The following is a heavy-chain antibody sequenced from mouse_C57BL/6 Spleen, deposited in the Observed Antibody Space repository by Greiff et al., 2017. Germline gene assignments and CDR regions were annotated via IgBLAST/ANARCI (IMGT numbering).Heavy chain of an antibody. CDR1: GYSFTGYF. CDR3: ARASYGYDSAWFAY. V-gene: IGHV1-20*01. CDR2: INPYNGDT. D-gene: IGHD2-2*01. Sequence: VQLKESGPELVKPGDSVKISCKASGYSFTGYFMNWVMQSHGKSLEWIGRINPYNGDTFYNQKFKGKATLTVDKSSSTAHMELRSLTPEDSAVYYCARASYGYDSAWFAYWGQGTLVTVSA. J-gene: IGHJ3*01.